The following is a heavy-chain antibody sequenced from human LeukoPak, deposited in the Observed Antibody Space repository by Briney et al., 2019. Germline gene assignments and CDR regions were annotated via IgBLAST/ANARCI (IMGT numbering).Heavy chain of an antibody. CDR2: ISYDGSNK. V-gene: IGHV3-30*04. J-gene: IGHJ6*02. D-gene: IGHD6-19*01. CDR3: ARVLAPNSSGFLKYYYYYYYGMDV. Sequence: GGSLRLSCAASGFTFSSYAMHWVRQAPGKGLEWVAVISYDGSNKYYADSVKGRFTISRDNSKNTLYLQMNSLRAEDTAVYYCARVLAPNSSGFLKYYYYYYYGMDVWGQGTTVTVSS. CDR1: GFTFSSYA.